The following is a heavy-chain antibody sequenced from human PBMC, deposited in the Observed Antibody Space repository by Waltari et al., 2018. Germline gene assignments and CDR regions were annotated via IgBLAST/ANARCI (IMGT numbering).Heavy chain of an antibody. V-gene: IGHV1-24*01. CDR1: GYTLTELS. Sequence: QVQLVQSGAEVKKPGASVKVSCKVSGYTLTELSMHWLRQAPGKGLEWMGGFDPEDGETTYAKRFQGRVTMTEDTYTDTAYMELSSLRSEDTAVYYCASVAQDAFDIWGQGTMVTVSS. CDR3: ASVAQDAFDI. CDR2: FDPEDGET. J-gene: IGHJ3*02. D-gene: IGHD2-15*01.